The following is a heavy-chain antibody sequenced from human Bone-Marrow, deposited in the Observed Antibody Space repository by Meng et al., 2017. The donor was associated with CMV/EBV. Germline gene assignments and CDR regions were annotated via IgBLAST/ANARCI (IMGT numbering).Heavy chain of an antibody. D-gene: IGHD3-3*01. J-gene: IGHJ4*02. CDR1: GGSISSSSYY. Sequence: SETLSLTCTVSGGSISSSSYYWGWIRQPPGKGLEWSGSIYYSGSTYYNPSLKSRVTISVDTSKNQFSLKLSSVTAADTAVYYCARQGYDFWSGYYKPDSFDYWGQGTLVTVSS. CDR3: ARQGYDFWSGYYKPDSFDY. CDR2: IYYSGST. V-gene: IGHV4-39*01.